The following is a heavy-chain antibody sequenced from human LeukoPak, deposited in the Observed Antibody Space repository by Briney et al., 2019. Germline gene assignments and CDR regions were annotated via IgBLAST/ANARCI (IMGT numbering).Heavy chain of an antibody. CDR3: ARSNQADDY. J-gene: IGHJ4*02. CDR2: INPGGSSI. CDR1: GFTISSNW. V-gene: IGHV3-74*01. D-gene: IGHD1-14*01. Sequence: GGSLRLSCAASGFTISSNWMHWVRQVPGKGLVWVARINPGGSSITYADSVKGRFTISRDNAKNTLYLQMDSLRAEDTGVYYCARSNQADDYWGQGTLVTVSS.